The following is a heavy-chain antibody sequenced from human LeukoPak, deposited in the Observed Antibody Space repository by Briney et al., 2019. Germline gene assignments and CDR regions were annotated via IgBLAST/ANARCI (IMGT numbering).Heavy chain of an antibody. CDR3: ARGDGYCSSASCSGN. Sequence: GGSLRLSCAASGFTLKTYGMHWVRQAPGKGLEWVAFIRFDGSNKYYADSVKGRFTISRDNSKNTLYLQMKSLRPEDTAVYYCARGDGYCSSASCSGNWGQGTLVTVSS. CDR2: IRFDGSNK. J-gene: IGHJ4*02. CDR1: GFTLKTYG. D-gene: IGHD2-2*03. V-gene: IGHV3-30*02.